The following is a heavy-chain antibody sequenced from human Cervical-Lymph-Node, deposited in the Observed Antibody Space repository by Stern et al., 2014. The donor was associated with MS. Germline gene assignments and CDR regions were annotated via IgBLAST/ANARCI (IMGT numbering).Heavy chain of an antibody. J-gene: IGHJ6*02. V-gene: IGHV3-30*18. CDR3: AKDRAMIDVLTMYRRRYGLDV. D-gene: IGHD3-22*01. CDR2: IAYDATRK. CDR1: GFTFRSYA. Sequence: QVQLVESGGGVVQPGRSLKLSCEASGFTFRSYAMHWVRQAPGQGLEWVAVIAYDATRKYYAESVKGRFSISRDNLKNTLYLQMNSLRTEDTALYYCAKDRAMIDVLTMYRRRYGLDVWGQGTTVTVSS.